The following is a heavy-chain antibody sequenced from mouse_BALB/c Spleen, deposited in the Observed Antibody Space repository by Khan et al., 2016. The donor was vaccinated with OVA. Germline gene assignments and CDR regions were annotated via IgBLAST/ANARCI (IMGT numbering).Heavy chain of an antibody. D-gene: IGHD2-2*01. Sequence: QVQLKQSGAELVKPGASVKLSCKASGYTFNSSYMYWVKQRPGQGLEWIGEINPNNGDANFNEKFKNKATLTVDKSSNTAFMQLSSLTSEDSAVYYCTRSGYGSFAYWGQGTLVTVSA. CDR1: GYTFNSSY. CDR3: TRSGYGSFAY. CDR2: INPNNGDA. J-gene: IGHJ3*01. V-gene: IGHV1S81*02.